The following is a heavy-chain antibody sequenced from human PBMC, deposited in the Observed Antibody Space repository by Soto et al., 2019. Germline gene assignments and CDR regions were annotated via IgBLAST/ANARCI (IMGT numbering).Heavy chain of an antibody. CDR3: VHDADYEDY. Sequence: EMQLLESGGGLVQPGGSLRLSCAASGFTFSSFAMSWVRQAPGKGLDWVSAISGSGGSTYSADSVKGRFTISRDNSKNTLYLQMNSLTAEDAAVYYCVHDADYEDYWGQGTLVTVSS. V-gene: IGHV3-23*01. J-gene: IGHJ4*02. CDR1: GFTFSSFA. D-gene: IGHD4-17*01. CDR2: ISGSGGST.